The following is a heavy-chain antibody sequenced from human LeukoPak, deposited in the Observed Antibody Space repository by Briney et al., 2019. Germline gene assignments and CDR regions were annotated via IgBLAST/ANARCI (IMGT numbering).Heavy chain of an antibody. CDR3: ARDRKLYYYFDS. CDR2: ISSSSSYI. CDR1: GFIFSSYT. V-gene: IGHV3-21*01. J-gene: IGHJ4*02. D-gene: IGHD1-14*01. Sequence: KTGGSLRLSCAGSGFIFSSYTINWVRQAPGKGLEWVSSISSSSSYIYYADSVKGRFTISRDNARNALYLQMNSLRAEDTAVYYCARDRKLYYYFDSWGQGTLVTVSS.